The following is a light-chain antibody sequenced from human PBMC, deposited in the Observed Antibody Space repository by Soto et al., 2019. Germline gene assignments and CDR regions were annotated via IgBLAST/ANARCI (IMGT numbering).Light chain of an antibody. V-gene: IGKV3-11*01. CDR3: QPRSNWHYT. J-gene: IGKJ2*01. CDR1: QSVSSY. CDR2: DAS. Sequence: EIVLTQSPATLSLSPGERATLSCRASQSVSSYLAWYQQKPGQAPRLLIYDASNRATGIPARFSGRGSCTDFTLTICSLEPEDWAVYYCQPRSNWHYTFGKGTKLEIK.